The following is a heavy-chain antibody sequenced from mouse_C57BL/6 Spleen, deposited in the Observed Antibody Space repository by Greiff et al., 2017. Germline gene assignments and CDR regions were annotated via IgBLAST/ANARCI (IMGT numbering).Heavy chain of an antibody. CDR1: GFTFSSYA. D-gene: IGHD2-3*01. J-gene: IGHJ3*01. Sequence: EVQRVESGGGLVKPGGSLKLSCAASGFTFSSYAMSWVRQTPEKRLEWVATISDGGSYTYYPDNVKGRFTISRDNAKNNLYLQMSHLKSEDTAMYYCARDREIYDGYYGLAYWGQGTLVTVSA. CDR3: ARDREIYDGYYGLAY. CDR2: ISDGGSYT. V-gene: IGHV5-4*01.